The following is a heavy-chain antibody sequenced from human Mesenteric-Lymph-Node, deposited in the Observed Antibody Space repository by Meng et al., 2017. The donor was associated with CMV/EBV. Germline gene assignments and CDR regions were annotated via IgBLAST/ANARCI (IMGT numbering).Heavy chain of an antibody. CDR2: INPNSGGT. Sequence: ASVKVSCKASGYTFTGYYMHWVRQAPGQGLEWMGWINPNSGGTNYAQKFQGRVTMTRDTSISTAYMELSRLRSEDTAVYYCAGYYDFWSGYGWGGYYYGMDVWGQGTTVTVSS. J-gene: IGHJ6*02. V-gene: IGHV1-2*02. CDR3: AGYYDFWSGYGWGGYYYGMDV. D-gene: IGHD3-3*01. CDR1: GYTFTGYY.